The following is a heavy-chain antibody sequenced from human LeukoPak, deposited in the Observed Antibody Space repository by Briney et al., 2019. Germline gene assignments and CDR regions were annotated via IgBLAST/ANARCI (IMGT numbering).Heavy chain of an antibody. J-gene: IGHJ6*02. CDR2: ISDSSAM. Sequence: GGSLRLSCAASGFTFSTYSMKWVRQAPGKGLEWVSYISDSSAMYYADSVRGRFTISRENDKNSLFLQMNSLRPEDTAVYYCARGHAPAPRSAMDVWGQGTTVTVSS. V-gene: IGHV3-48*01. CDR3: ARGHAPAPRSAMDV. CDR1: GFTFSTYS.